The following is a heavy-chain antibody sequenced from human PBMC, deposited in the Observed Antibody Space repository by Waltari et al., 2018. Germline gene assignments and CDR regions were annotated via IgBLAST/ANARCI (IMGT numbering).Heavy chain of an antibody. D-gene: IGHD3-10*01. CDR2: IYYSGST. CDR1: GGSISSYS. J-gene: IGHJ3*02. Sequence: QVQLQESGPGLVKPSETLSLTCTVSGGSISSYSWRWLRQPPGKGLEWIVYIYYSGSTNYNPALKSRVTISVDTSNNQFSLKLSSVTAADTAVYYRASVSLWFGRLDAFDIWGQGTMVTVSS. CDR3: ASVSLWFGRLDAFDI. V-gene: IGHV4-59*01.